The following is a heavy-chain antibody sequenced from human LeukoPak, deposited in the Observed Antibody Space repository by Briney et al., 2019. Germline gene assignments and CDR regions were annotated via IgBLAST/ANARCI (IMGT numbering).Heavy chain of an antibody. V-gene: IGHV3-23*01. D-gene: IGHD3-22*01. CDR3: AKAKGLHDSSGEDS. CDR1: GFTFSSYA. CDR2: ISGSGGST. J-gene: IGHJ4*02. Sequence: PGGSLRLSCAASGFTFSSYAMSWVRQAPGKGLEWVSAISGSGGSTHYADSVKGRFTISRDNSKNTLYLQMNSLRAEDTAVYYCAKAKGLHDSSGEDSWGQGTLVTVSS.